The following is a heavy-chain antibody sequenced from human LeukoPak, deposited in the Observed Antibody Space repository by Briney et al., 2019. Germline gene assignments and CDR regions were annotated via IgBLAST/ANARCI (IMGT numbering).Heavy chain of an antibody. Sequence: ASVTVSCKASGYTFTSYDFNWVRQAPGQGLEWMGWMSPISGHTASAQKFQGRITLTRDTSASTAYMEVNSLTSEDTAVYYCVRSPVGVRKSHDFWGQGTLVIVSS. CDR1: GYTFTSYD. D-gene: IGHD3-3*01. V-gene: IGHV1-8*01. J-gene: IGHJ4*02. CDR3: VRSPVGVRKSHDF. CDR2: MSPISGHT.